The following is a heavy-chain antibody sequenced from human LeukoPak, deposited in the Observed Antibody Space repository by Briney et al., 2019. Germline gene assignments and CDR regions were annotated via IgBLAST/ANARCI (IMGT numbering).Heavy chain of an antibody. CDR2: IYYIGST. Sequence: SETLSLTCTVSGGSISTYHWSWIRQPPGKGLEWIGYIYYIGSTNYNPSLKSRVTISVDTSKNQFSLNLSSVTAADTAVYYCAAGTMVRGVRPFDYWGQGTLVTVSS. J-gene: IGHJ4*02. D-gene: IGHD3-10*01. CDR1: GGSISTYH. CDR3: AAGTMVRGVRPFDY. V-gene: IGHV4-59*08.